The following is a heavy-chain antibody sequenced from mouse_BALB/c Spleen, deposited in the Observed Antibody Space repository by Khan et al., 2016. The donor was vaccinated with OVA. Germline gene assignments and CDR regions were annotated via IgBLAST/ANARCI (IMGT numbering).Heavy chain of an antibody. Sequence: QIQLVQSGPELKKPGETVRISCKASGYTFPTAGIQWVQKMPGKGLKWIGWINTHSGVPKYAEDFKGRFAFSLEISVNTAYLQITNLKNEDTATYCCARGGAADYRNDGGAMEYWGQGTSVTVSS. CDR3: ARGGAADYRNDGGAMEY. D-gene: IGHD2-12*01. CDR1: GYTFPTAG. CDR2: INTHSGVP. J-gene: IGHJ4*01. V-gene: IGHV9-4*02.